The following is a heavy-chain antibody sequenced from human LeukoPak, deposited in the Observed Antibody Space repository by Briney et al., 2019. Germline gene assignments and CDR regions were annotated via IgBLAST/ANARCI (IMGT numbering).Heavy chain of an antibody. Sequence: SETLSLTCTVSGGSISSYYWSWIRQPPGKGLEWIGYIYYSGSTNYNPSLKSRVTISVDTSKNQFSLKLSSVTAADTAVYYCARDTIAPAGGIDYWGQGTLVTVSS. V-gene: IGHV4-59*01. CDR3: ARDTIAPAGGIDY. D-gene: IGHD6-13*01. CDR1: GGSISSYY. J-gene: IGHJ4*02. CDR2: IYYSGST.